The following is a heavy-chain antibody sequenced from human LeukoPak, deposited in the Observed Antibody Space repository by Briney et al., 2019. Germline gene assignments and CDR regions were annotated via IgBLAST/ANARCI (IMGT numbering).Heavy chain of an antibody. CDR2: ISAYNGNT. D-gene: IGHD6-13*01. J-gene: IGHJ6*02. CDR3: ARDILAAAGSYYYGMDV. V-gene: IGHV1-18*01. Sequence: ASVKVSCKASGYTLTSYGISWVRQAPGQGLEWMGWISAYNGNTNYAQKLQGRVTMTTDTSTSTAYMELRSLRSDDTAVYYCARDILAAAGSYYYGMDVWGQGTTVTVSS. CDR1: GYTLTSYG.